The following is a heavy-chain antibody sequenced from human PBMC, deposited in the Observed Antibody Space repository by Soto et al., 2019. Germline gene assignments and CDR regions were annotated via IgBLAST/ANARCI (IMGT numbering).Heavy chain of an antibody. Sequence: SETLSLTCTVSGGSISSSSYYWGWIRQPPGKGLEWIGSIYYSGSTYYNPSLKSRVTISVDTSKNQFSLKLSSVTAADTAVYYCARHLKGYYYYYMDVWGKGTTVTVSS. CDR1: GGSISSSSYY. V-gene: IGHV4-39*01. CDR3: ARHLKGYYYYYMDV. CDR2: IYYSGST. J-gene: IGHJ6*03.